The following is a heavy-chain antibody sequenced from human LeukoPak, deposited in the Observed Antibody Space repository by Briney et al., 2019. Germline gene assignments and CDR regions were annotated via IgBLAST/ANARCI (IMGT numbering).Heavy chain of an antibody. Sequence: GGSLRLSCAASGFTFSSYWMHWVRQAPGKGLVWVSRINSDGSSTSYADSVKGRFTISRDNVKNTLYLQMNSLRAEDTAVYYCARSGLEGGPFYWGQGTLVTVSS. CDR3: ARSGLEGGPFY. CDR2: INSDGSST. J-gene: IGHJ4*02. D-gene: IGHD3-3*01. CDR1: GFTFSSYW. V-gene: IGHV3-74*01.